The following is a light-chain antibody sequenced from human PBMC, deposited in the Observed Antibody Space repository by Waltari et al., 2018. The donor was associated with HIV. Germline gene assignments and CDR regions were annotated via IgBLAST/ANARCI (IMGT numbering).Light chain of an antibody. CDR1: NLGRKR. V-gene: IGLV3-21*04. Sequence: SPVLTQPPSVSVAPGQTASITCGAPNLGRKRVHRYQQKPGQAPVLVMVYDTDRPAGIPERFSGSNSANTAILTISRVGAGDEADYYCQVWDSSTDHVVFGGGTKLTVL. CDR3: QVWDSSTDHVV. J-gene: IGLJ2*01. CDR2: YDT.